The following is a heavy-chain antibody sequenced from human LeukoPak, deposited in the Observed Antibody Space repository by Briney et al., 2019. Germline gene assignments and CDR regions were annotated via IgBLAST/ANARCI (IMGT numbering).Heavy chain of an antibody. J-gene: IGHJ4*02. CDR2: ISAYNGNT. CDR1: GYTFTNYG. CDR3: ARDLDQYSGRFGGFGHYF. D-gene: IGHD1-26*01. V-gene: IGHV1-18*01. Sequence: ASVKVSCKASGYTFTNYGINWVRQAPGQGLEWMGWISAYNGNTNYAQKLQGRVTMTTDTSTSTAYMELRSLRSDDTAVYYCARDLDQYSGRFGGFGHYFWGQGTLVTVSS.